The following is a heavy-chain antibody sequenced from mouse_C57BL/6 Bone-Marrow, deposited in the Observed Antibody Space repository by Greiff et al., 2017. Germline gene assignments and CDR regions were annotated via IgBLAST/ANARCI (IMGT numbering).Heavy chain of an antibody. CDR1: GYTFTSYG. V-gene: IGHV1-81*01. J-gene: IGHJ1*03. Sequence: VKLVESGAELARPGASVKLSCKASGYTFTSYGISWVKQRTGQGLEWIGEIYPRSGNTYYNEKFKGKATLTADKSSSTAYMELRSLTSEDSAVYFCARRRGWYFDVWGTGTTVTVSS. CDR2: IYPRSGNT. CDR3: ARRRGWYFDV.